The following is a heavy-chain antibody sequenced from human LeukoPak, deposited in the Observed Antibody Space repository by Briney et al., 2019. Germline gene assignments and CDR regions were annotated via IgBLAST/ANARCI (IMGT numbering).Heavy chain of an antibody. Sequence: ASVKVSCKASGYTFTSYDINWVRQATGQGLEWMGWMNPNSANTGYSQKFQGRVTFTRDTSISTAYMELSSLRSEDTAVYYCARGGGQLDPFDYWGQGTLVTVSS. CDR3: ARGGGQLDPFDY. D-gene: IGHD6-6*01. CDR1: GYTFTSYD. V-gene: IGHV1-8*01. J-gene: IGHJ4*02. CDR2: MNPNSANT.